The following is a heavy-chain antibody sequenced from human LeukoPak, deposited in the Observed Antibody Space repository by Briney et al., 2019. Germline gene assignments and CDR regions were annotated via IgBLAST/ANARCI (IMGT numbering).Heavy chain of an antibody. V-gene: IGHV3-23*01. CDR2: ITGSGDST. J-gene: IGHJ4*02. CDR1: GFTFTSYA. Sequence: PGGSLRLSCAASGFTFTSYAMSWVRQAPGKGLEWVSRITGSGDSTYYADSVKGRFTISRDNSKNTVYLQINSLRAEDTATYYCAKDRTGYEDYWGQGTLVTVAS. D-gene: IGHD5-12*01. CDR3: AKDRTGYEDY.